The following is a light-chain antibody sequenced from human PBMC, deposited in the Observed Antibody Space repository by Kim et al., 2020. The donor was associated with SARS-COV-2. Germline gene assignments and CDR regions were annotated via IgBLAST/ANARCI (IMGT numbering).Light chain of an antibody. CDR2: LNSDGSH. Sequence: QLVVTQSPSASASLGAPVKLTCTLSSGHSSYAIAWHQQQPEKGPRYLMKLNSDGSHSKGDGIPDRFSGSSSGAERYLTISSLQSEDEADYYCQTIEVFGGGTQLTVL. V-gene: IGLV4-69*01. J-gene: IGLJ3*02. CDR1: SGHSSYA. CDR3: QTIEV.